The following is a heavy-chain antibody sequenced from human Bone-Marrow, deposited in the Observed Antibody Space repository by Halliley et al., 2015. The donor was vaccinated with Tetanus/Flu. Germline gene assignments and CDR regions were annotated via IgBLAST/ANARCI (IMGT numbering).Heavy chain of an antibody. CDR2: ISYDGSNT. Sequence: LISYDGSNTYYADSVKGRFTISRDNLKNTLYLQMNSLRPDDTAIYYCAKDKWEGGDYVEVFDYWGQGTLVTVSS. D-gene: IGHD4-17*01. J-gene: IGHJ4*02. V-gene: IGHV3-30*18. CDR3: AKDKWEGGDYVEVFDY.